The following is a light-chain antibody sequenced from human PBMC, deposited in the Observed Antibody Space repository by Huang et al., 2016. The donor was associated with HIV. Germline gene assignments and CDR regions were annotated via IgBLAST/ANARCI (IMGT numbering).Light chain of an antibody. J-gene: IGKJ2*01. V-gene: IGKV1-39*01. CDR3: QQSHSTPYT. Sequence: DIQMTQSPSSLSASVGDRVTITCRARQSINTYVNWYQQKPGKSPKVLIYAASSLQRGVPSRFSGSGSGTDFTLTISSLQPEDSATYFCQQSHSTPYTFGQGTKLQ. CDR2: AAS. CDR1: QSINTY.